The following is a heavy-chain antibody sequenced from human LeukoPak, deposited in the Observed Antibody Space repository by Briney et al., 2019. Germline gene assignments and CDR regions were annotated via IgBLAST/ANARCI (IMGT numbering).Heavy chain of an antibody. D-gene: IGHD6-13*01. J-gene: IGHJ5*02. CDR2: IFPDDSDT. CDR3: ASRSYSGYDLYSSSWYWFDP. CDR1: GYSFTTHW. V-gene: IGHV5-51*01. Sequence: GESLKISCKGFGYSFTTHWIGWVRQMPVKGLEWIGVIFPDDSDTRYSPSFRGQVTISADKSITTAYLQWSSLKASATATYYRASRSYSGYDLYSSSWYWFDPWGQGTLVTVSS.